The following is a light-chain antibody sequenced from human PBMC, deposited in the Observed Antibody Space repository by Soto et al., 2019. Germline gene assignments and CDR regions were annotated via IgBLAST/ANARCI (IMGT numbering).Light chain of an antibody. CDR1: QSVLYSSNNKNY. CDR3: MQPLQSWT. V-gene: IGKV4-1*01. J-gene: IGKJ1*01. Sequence: DIVMTQSPDSLAVSLCERATINCKSSQSVLYSSNNKNYLAWYLQKPGQSPQLLIYLGSNRASGVPDRFSGSGSGTDFTLKISRVEAEDVGVYYCMQPLQSWTFGQGTKVDIK. CDR2: LGS.